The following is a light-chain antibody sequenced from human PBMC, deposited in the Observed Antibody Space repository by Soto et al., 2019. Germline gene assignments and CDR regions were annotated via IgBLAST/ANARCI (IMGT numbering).Light chain of an antibody. Sequence: IALTQSPGTLSLSPGERATLSCRASQTISRNFLAWYQQKPVQAPRLLIYGASKMATGIPERFSGSGSGAESTLIISRLEPQDVGVYHCQQYDGSPQTFGQGTKVEIK. CDR1: QTISRNF. CDR2: GAS. J-gene: IGKJ1*01. CDR3: QQYDGSPQT. V-gene: IGKV3-20*01.